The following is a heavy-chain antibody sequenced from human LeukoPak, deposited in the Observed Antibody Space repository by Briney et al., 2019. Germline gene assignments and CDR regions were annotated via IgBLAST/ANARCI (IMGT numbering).Heavy chain of an antibody. CDR3: ASLAGYRCSGGSGYSLDY. V-gene: IGHV3-30*04. Sequence: GGSLRLSCAASGFTFSSYAMHWVRQAPGKGLEWVAVISYDGSNKYYADSVKGRFTISRDNSKNTLYLQMNSLRAEDTAVYYCASLAGYRCSGGSGYSLDYWGQGTLVIVTA. CDR1: GFTFSSYA. D-gene: IGHD2-15*01. J-gene: IGHJ4*02. CDR2: ISYDGSNK.